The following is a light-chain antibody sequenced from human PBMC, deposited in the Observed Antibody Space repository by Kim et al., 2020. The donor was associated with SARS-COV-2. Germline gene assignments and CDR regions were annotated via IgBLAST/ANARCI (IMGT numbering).Light chain of an antibody. CDR1: SLRSYY. V-gene: IGLV3-19*01. CDR3: NSRDSNNNVL. Sequence: VALGQTVRITCQGDSLRSYYATWYQQKPGQAPILVIYGKNNRPSGIPDRFSGSSSGNTASLTISGTQAGDEADYYCNSRDSNNNVLFGGGTQLTVL. J-gene: IGLJ2*01. CDR2: GKN.